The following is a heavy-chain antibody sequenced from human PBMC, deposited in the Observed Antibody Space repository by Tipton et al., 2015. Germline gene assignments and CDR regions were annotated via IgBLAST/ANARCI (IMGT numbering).Heavy chain of an antibody. CDR2: ISWNSGSI. V-gene: IGHV3-9*01. CDR3: SRSMVFSDYHYNGMDV. J-gene: IGHJ6*02. Sequence: SLRLSCVASGFNFNDYGMYWVRQVPGKGLEWVSGISWNSGSIDCADSVKGRFTISRDNAKNSLHLQMHSLKPEDTALYYCSRSMVFSDYHYNGMDVWGQGITVIVSS. D-gene: IGHD3-16*02. CDR1: GFNFNDYG.